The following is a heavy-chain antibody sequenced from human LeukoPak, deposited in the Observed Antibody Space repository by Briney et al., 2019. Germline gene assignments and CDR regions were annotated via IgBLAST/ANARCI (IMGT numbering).Heavy chain of an antibody. CDR1: GFTFSDYS. CDR3: ARGPHGFGDPFDY. D-gene: IGHD3-10*01. Sequence: PGGSLRLSCAASGFTFSDYSMNWVRQAPGKGLEWVSYISSSSSSRYYADSVKGRFTISRDNAKNSLYLQMNSLRAEDTAVYYCARGPHGFGDPFDYWGQGTLVTVSS. J-gene: IGHJ4*02. V-gene: IGHV3-48*04. CDR2: ISSSSSSR.